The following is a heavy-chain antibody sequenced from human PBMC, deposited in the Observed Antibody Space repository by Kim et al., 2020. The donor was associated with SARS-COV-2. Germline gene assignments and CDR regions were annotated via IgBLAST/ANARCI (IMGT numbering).Heavy chain of an antibody. J-gene: IGHJ6*02. Sequence: GGSLRLSCASSGFIFSNYDMHWVRQATGKGLEWVSAIDTGGDTYYQGSVKGRFTISRENAKKSLYLQMNSLRAGDTAIYYCARVGYYYDSSGDYYYYGMDVWGQGNTFTVSS. D-gene: IGHD3-22*01. CDR3: ARVGYYYDSSGDYYYYGMDV. CDR2: IDTGGDT. CDR1: GFIFSNYD. V-gene: IGHV3-13*01.